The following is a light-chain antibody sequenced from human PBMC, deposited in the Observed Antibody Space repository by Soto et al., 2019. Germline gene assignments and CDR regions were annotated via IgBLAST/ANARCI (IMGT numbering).Light chain of an antibody. CDR2: EVT. V-gene: IGLV2-14*01. J-gene: IGLJ1*01. CDR1: SSDISGYNF. CDR3: SSYTSSITYV. Sequence: QSALTQPASVSGSPGQSITISCTGTSSDISGYNFVSWYQQHPGEAPKLMIYEVTARPSGVSNRFPGSKSGNTASLTISGLQAEDEADYYCSSYTSSITYVFGTGTKVTVL.